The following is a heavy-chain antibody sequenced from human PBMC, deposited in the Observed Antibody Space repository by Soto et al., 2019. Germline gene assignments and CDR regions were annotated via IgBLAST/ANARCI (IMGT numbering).Heavy chain of an antibody. V-gene: IGHV1-3*01. D-gene: IGHD5-18*01. J-gene: IGHJ4*02. CDR2: INAGNGNT. Sequence: ASVKVPCKASGYTFTRYAMHWVRQAPGQRLEWMGWINAGNGNTKYSQKFQGRVTMTRDTSISTAYMELSRLRSDDTAVYYCARDSARQLWLDYWGQGTLVTVSS. CDR3: ARDSARQLWLDY. CDR1: GYTFTRYA.